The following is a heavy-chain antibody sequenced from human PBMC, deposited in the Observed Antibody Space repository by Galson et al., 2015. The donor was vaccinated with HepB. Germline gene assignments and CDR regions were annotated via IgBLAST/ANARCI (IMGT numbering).Heavy chain of an antibody. D-gene: IGHD2-8*02. J-gene: IGHJ6*03. CDR2: ISYDGSNK. V-gene: IGHV3-30*18. Sequence: SLRLSCAASGFTFSSYGMHWVRQAPGKGLEWVAVISYDGSNKYYADSVKGRFTISRDNSKNTLYLQMNSLRAEDTAVYYCAKDPVDCTGGVCSSDYYYYMDVWGKGTTVTVSS. CDR3: AKDPVDCTGGVCSSDYYYYMDV. CDR1: GFTFSSYG.